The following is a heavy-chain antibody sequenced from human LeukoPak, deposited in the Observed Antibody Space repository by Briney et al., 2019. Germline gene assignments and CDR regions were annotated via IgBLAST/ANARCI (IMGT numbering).Heavy chain of an antibody. D-gene: IGHD5-24*01. Sequence: ETLSLTCTVSGGSISSGGYYWSWVRQAPGKGLEWVSAISGSGGSTYYADSVKGRFTISRDNSKNTLYLQMNSLRAEDTAVYYCAKGGRWLQSKYYFDYWGQGTLVTVSS. J-gene: IGHJ4*02. CDR2: ISGSGGST. CDR3: AKGGRWLQSKYYFDY. V-gene: IGHV3-23*01. CDR1: GGSISSGGYY.